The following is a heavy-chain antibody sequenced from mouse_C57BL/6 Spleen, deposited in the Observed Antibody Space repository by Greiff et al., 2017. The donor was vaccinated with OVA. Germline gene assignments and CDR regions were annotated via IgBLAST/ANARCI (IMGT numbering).Heavy chain of an antibody. Sequence: EVKLVESGGGLVKPGGSLKLSCAASGFTFSDYGMHWVRQAPEKGLEWVAYISSGSSTIYYADTVKGRFTISRDNAKNTLFLQMTSLRSEDTAMYYCARDYYYGSGYAMDYWGQGTSVTVSS. J-gene: IGHJ4*01. V-gene: IGHV5-17*01. CDR3: ARDYYYGSGYAMDY. D-gene: IGHD1-1*01. CDR1: GFTFSDYG. CDR2: ISSGSSTI.